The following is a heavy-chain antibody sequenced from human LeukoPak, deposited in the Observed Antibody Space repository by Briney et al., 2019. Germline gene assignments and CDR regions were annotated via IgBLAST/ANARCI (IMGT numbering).Heavy chain of an antibody. D-gene: IGHD6-13*01. Sequence: GGSLRLSCAASGFTFSNYGILWVRQAPGKGLEWVAVISYDATNKYYRDSVKGRFTISRDNSKNTLYLQMNSLRVEDTAVYYCARDQDVAAAGTWGSIDYWGQGTLVTVSS. CDR2: ISYDATNK. CDR1: GFTFSNYG. J-gene: IGHJ4*02. CDR3: ARDQDVAAAGTWGSIDY. V-gene: IGHV3-30*03.